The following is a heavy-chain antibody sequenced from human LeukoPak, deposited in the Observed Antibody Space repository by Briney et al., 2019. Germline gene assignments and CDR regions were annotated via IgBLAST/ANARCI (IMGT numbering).Heavy chain of an antibody. D-gene: IGHD3-22*01. Sequence: KASETLSLTCTVSGGSISSYYWSWIRQPPGKGLEWIGYIYYSGSTNYNPSLKSRVTISVDTSKNQFSLKLSSVTAADTAVYYCAASADYYDSSGYYYNDYWGQGTLVTVSS. CDR1: GGSISSYY. CDR2: IYYSGST. J-gene: IGHJ4*02. CDR3: AASADYYDSSGYYYNDY. V-gene: IGHV4-59*01.